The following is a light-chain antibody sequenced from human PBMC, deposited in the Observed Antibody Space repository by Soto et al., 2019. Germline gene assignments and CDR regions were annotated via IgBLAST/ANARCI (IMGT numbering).Light chain of an antibody. V-gene: IGKV3-15*01. Sequence: EIVLTQSPATLSVSPGERATLSCRTSQTISDNLAWYQQRPGQAPRLLIYGASTRATGVPARFSGGGSGTEFTLTISSLQSEDFAGYYCQQYNNWRTFGQGTKVEIK. CDR1: QTISDN. CDR3: QQYNNWRT. CDR2: GAS. J-gene: IGKJ1*01.